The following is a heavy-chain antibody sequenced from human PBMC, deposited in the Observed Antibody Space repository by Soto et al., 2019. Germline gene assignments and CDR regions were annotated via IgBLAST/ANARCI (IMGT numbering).Heavy chain of an antibody. V-gene: IGHV3-21*01. CDR2: ISSSSSYI. CDR1: GFTFSSYS. D-gene: IGHD5-12*01. CDR3: ARDKWYSGYGENDAFDI. Sequence: GSLRLSCAASGFTFSSYSMNWVRQAPGKGLEWVSSISSSSSYIYYADSVKGRFTISRDNDKNSLYLQMNSLRAEDTAVYYCARDKWYSGYGENDAFDIWGQGTMVTDSS. J-gene: IGHJ3*02.